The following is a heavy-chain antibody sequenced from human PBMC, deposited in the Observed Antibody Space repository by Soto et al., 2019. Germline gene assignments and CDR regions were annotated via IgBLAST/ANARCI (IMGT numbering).Heavy chain of an antibody. D-gene: IGHD3-22*01. J-gene: IGHJ3*02. CDR2: IIPIFGTA. CDR1: GGTFSSYS. CDR3: TYYYDSSGYYYVAFDI. Sequence: ASVNVSCKSSGGTFSSYSISWVRQAPGQGLECMGGIIPIFGTANYAQKFQGRVTITADESTSTAYMELSSLRSEDTAVYYCTYYYDSSGYYYVAFDIWGQGTMVTVSS. V-gene: IGHV1-69*13.